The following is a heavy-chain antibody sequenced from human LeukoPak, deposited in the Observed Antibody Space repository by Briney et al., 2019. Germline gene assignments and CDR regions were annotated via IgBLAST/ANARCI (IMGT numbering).Heavy chain of an antibody. Sequence: SETLSLTCTVSGDSIISSSHYWGWIRQPPGKGLEWIGSKYYSGTTDHNPSLKGRVTISVDTSKNQFSLKLSSVTAADTAVYYCAREKVKTAMVTSPRKYYYYMDVWGKGTTVTVSS. D-gene: IGHD5-18*01. V-gene: IGHV4-39*07. CDR3: AREKVKTAMVTSPRKYYYYMDV. CDR2: KYYSGTT. J-gene: IGHJ6*03. CDR1: GDSIISSSHY.